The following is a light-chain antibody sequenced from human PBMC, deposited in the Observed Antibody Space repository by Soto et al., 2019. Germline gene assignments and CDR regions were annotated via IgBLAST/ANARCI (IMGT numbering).Light chain of an antibody. Sequence: LTQPASVSGSPGQSITISFTGTSSDVGGYNYVSWYQQHPGKAPKLMIYEVSNRPSGVSNRFSGSKSGNTASLTISGLQAEDEADYYCSSYTSSSTYVFGTGTKVTVL. CDR2: EVS. V-gene: IGLV2-14*01. CDR1: SSDVGGYNY. J-gene: IGLJ1*01. CDR3: SSYTSSSTYV.